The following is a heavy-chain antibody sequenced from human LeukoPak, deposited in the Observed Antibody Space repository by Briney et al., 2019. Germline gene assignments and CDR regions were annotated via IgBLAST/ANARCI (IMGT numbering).Heavy chain of an antibody. CDR3: ARALEYYYDSSGYYFDY. D-gene: IGHD3-22*01. CDR2: IKQDGSEK. CDR1: GFTFSSYW. Sequence: PGGSLRLSCAASGFTFSSYWMSWVRQAPGKGLEWVANIKQDGSEKYYVDSVKGRFTISRDDAKNSLYLQMNSLRAEDTAVYYCARALEYYYDSSGYYFDYWGQGTLITVSS. J-gene: IGHJ4*02. V-gene: IGHV3-7*01.